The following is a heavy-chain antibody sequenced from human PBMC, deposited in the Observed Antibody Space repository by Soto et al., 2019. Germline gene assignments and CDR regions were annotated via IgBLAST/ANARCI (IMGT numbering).Heavy chain of an antibody. V-gene: IGHV4-59*01. CDR3: ASGRIQLWYPFDY. Sequence: SVTLSVTCTVAGGSISSYYWSWIRKPPGKGLEWIGYIYYSGSTNYNPSLKSRVTISVDTSKNQFSLKLSSVTAADTAVYYCASGRIQLWYPFDYWGQGTLVTVSS. CDR1: GGSISSYY. J-gene: IGHJ4*02. CDR2: IYYSGST. D-gene: IGHD5-18*01.